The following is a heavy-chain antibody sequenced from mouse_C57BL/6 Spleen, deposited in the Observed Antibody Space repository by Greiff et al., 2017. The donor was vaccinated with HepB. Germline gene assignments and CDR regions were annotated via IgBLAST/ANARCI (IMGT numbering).Heavy chain of an antibody. V-gene: IGHV1-81*01. Sequence: QVQLQQSGAELARPGASVKLSCKASGYTFTSYGISWVKQRTGQGLEWIGEIYPRSGNTYYNEKFKGKATLTADKSSSTAYMELRSLTSEDSAVYFCAYYCNYAWFAYWGQGTLVTVSA. CDR1: GYTFTSYG. D-gene: IGHD2-1*01. CDR2: IYPRSGNT. CDR3: AYYCNYAWFAY. J-gene: IGHJ3*01.